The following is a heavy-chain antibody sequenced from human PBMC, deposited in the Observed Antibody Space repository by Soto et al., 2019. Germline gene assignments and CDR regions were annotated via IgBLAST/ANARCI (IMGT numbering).Heavy chain of an antibody. CDR3: ARGRYGDY. D-gene: IGHD1-1*01. CDR2: ISAHNGNT. J-gene: IGHJ4*02. V-gene: IGHV1-18*01. CDR1: GYGFTTYG. Sequence: QVHLVQSGAEVKKPGASVMVSCKGSGYGFTTYGISWVRLAPGQGLEWMAWISAHNGNTNYAQKLQVRVTETRDTSTSTAYMELRSLRSDDTAVYYCARGRYGDYWGQGAMVTVSS.